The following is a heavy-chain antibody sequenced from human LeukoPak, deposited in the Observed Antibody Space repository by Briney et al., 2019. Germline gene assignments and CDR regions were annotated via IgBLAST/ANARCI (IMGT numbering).Heavy chain of an antibody. J-gene: IGHJ4*02. V-gene: IGHV4-39*07. CDR3: ARSYGSGRILGY. CDR1: GGSVSTSNYY. D-gene: IGHD3-10*01. Sequence: SETLSLTCTVSGGSVSTSNYYWGWIRQPPGKGLEWIGNIFYSGSTYYGPSLKSRLTISLDASRNQFSLKLSSVTPEDTAVYYCARSYGSGRILGYWGQGTLVTVSS. CDR2: IFYSGST.